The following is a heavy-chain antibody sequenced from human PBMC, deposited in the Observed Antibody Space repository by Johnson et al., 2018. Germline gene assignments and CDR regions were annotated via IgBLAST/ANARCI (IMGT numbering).Heavy chain of an antibody. CDR3: AREMNYYDSSGYYRDALDI. CDR1: GYTFTSYD. CDR2: MNPNSGNT. Sequence: QVQLVQSGAEVKKPGASVKVACKASGYTFTSYDINWVRQATGQGLEWMGWMNPNSGNTGYAQKFQGRVTMTRNTSLSTAYMELSSLRTEDTAVYYGAREMNYYDSSGYYRDALDIWGQGTMVTVSS. V-gene: IGHV1-8*01. D-gene: IGHD3-22*01. J-gene: IGHJ3*02.